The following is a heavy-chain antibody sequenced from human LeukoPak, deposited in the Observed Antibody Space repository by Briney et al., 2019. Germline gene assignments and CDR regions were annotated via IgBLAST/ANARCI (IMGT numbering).Heavy chain of an antibody. J-gene: IGHJ4*02. V-gene: IGHV3-30*02. Sequence: PGGSLRLSCAASGFTFSSYGMHWVRQAPGKGLEWVAFIRYDGSNKYYADSVKGRFTISRDNSKNTLYLQMNSLRAEDTAVYYCARDQGGIAAAGPFDYWGQGTLVTVSS. D-gene: IGHD6-13*01. CDR3: ARDQGGIAAAGPFDY. CDR2: IRYDGSNK. CDR1: GFTFSSYG.